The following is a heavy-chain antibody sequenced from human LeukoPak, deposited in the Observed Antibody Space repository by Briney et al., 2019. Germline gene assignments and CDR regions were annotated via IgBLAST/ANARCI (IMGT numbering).Heavy chain of an antibody. D-gene: IGHD1-26*01. V-gene: IGHV4-39*01. J-gene: IGHJ4*02. CDR1: GGSISSSSYY. CDR3: ARQGGWGGAASLIEF. Sequence: KSSETLSLTCTVSGGSISSSSYYWGWIRQPPGKGLVWIGSMFYRGSTYYNPSLRSRVTISVDTSKNQFSLKLSSVTASDTAIFYCARQGGWGGAASLIEFWGQGTLVTVSS. CDR2: MFYRGST.